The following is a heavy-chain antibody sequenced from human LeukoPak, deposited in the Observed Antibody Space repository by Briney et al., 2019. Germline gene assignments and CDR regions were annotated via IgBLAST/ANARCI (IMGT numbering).Heavy chain of an antibody. J-gene: IGHJ6*02. CDR2: ISYDGSNK. Sequence: GRSLRLSCAASGFTFSSYAMHWVRQAPGKGLEWVAVISYDGSNKYYADSVKGRFTISRDNSKNTLYLQMNSLRAEDTAVYYCARDAFLCSGGSCYFYYYYYGMDDWGQGTTVTVSS. D-gene: IGHD2-15*01. V-gene: IGHV3-30-3*01. CDR1: GFTFSSYA. CDR3: ARDAFLCSGGSCYFYYYYYGMDD.